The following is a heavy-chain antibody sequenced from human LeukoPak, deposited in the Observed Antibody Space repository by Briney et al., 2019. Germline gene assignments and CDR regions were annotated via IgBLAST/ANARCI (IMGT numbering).Heavy chain of an antibody. CDR1: GFTVSSNY. Sequence: GGSLRLSCAASGFTVSSNYMSWVRQAPGKGLVWVSRINSDGSSTTYADSVKGRFTISRDNAKNTLYLQMNRLRAEDTAVYYCVRGLEVHTALTGYWGQGTLVTVSS. J-gene: IGHJ4*02. V-gene: IGHV3-74*01. CDR2: INSDGSST. CDR3: VRGLEVHTALTGY. D-gene: IGHD3-9*01.